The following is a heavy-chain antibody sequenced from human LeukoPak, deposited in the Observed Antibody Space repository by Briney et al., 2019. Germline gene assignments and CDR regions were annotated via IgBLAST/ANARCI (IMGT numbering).Heavy chain of an antibody. CDR1: GGTFSSYA. CDR3: ARRHPDYYDSGGYYYSSYYFDY. Sequence: ASVKVSCKASGGTFSSYAISWVRQAPGQGLEWMGGIIPIFGTANYAQKFQGRVTITADESTSTAYMELSSLRSEDTAVYYCARRHPDYYDSGGYYYSSYYFDYWGQGTLVTVSS. D-gene: IGHD3-22*01. J-gene: IGHJ4*02. V-gene: IGHV1-69*13. CDR2: IIPIFGTA.